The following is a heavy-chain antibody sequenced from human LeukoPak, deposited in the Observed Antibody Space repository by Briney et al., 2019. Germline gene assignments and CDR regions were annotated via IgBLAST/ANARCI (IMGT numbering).Heavy chain of an antibody. Sequence: QAGGSLRLSCASSAFNFTAYWMHWVRQDPRQGLLWVARINSDGTTINYADSVKGRFTISRDNAKNTLFLQMNSLRAEDTAVYFCAVSNGGHGPWGQGALVTVSS. D-gene: IGHD2-8*01. V-gene: IGHV3-74*01. CDR3: AVSNGGHGP. CDR2: INSDGTTI. J-gene: IGHJ5*02. CDR1: AFNFTAYW.